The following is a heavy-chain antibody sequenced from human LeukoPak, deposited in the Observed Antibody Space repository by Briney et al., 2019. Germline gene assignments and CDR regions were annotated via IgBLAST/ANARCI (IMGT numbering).Heavy chain of an antibody. V-gene: IGHV3-7*01. CDR2: INKDGSEN. D-gene: IGHD5-24*01. CDR1: GFTFSSYW. J-gene: IGHJ4*02. CDR3: TRDRGWQQFDY. Sequence: PGGSLRLSCAASGFTFSSYWMHWVRQAPGKGLERVANINKDGSENYYLDSVKGRFTISRDNAKNSLYLQMSSLRDDDTAVYYCTRDRGWQQFDYWGQGTLVTVSS.